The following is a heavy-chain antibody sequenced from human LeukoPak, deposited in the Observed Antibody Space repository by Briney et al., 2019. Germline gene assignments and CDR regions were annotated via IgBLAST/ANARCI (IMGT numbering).Heavy chain of an antibody. V-gene: IGHV3-23*01. Sequence: GGSLRLSCAASGFTFSSYAMSWVRQAPGKGLEWVSAIRGSGGSTYYADSVKGRFTISRDNSKNTLYLQMNSLRAEDTAVYYCAKSNQLRFLEWLLHQFDYWGQGTLVTVSS. CDR2: IRGSGGST. CDR3: AKSNQLRFLEWLLHQFDY. CDR1: GFTFSSYA. J-gene: IGHJ4*02. D-gene: IGHD3-3*01.